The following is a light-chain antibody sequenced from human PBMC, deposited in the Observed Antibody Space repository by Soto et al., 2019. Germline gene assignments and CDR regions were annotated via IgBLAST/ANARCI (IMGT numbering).Light chain of an antibody. CDR3: MQVLQTPPT. V-gene: IGKV2-28*01. Sequence: DIVMTQTPLSLPVTAGEPASISCRSSQSLLHSNGYNYLDWYLQKPEQSPQLLIYLGSNRASGVPDRFSGSGSGTDFTLKISRVEAEDVGVYYCMQVLQTPPTLGQGTKVDIK. J-gene: IGKJ1*01. CDR1: QSLLHSNGYNY. CDR2: LGS.